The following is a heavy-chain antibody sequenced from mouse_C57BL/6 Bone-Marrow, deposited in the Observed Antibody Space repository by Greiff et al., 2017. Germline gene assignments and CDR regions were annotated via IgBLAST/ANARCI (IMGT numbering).Heavy chain of an antibody. V-gene: IGHV1-81*01. Sequence: QVQLQQSGAELARPGASVKLSCKASGYTFTSYGISWVKQRTGQGLEWIGEIYPRSGNTYYNEKFKGKATLTADKSSSTAYMELRSLTSEDSAVYFCARSEGNYGAWFAYWGQGTLVTVSA. CDR2: IYPRSGNT. D-gene: IGHD2-1*01. CDR1: GYTFTSYG. CDR3: ARSEGNYGAWFAY. J-gene: IGHJ3*01.